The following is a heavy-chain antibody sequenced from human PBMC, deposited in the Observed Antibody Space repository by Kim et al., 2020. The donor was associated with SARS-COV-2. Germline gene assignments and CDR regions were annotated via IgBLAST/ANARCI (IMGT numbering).Heavy chain of an antibody. J-gene: IGHJ5*01. D-gene: IGHD6-13*01. CDR2: INHSGST. CDR3: ARGQIPPRIAAAGTGGWF. Sequence: SETLSLTCAVYGGSFSGYYWSWIRQPPGKGLEWIGEINHSGSTNYNPSLKSRVTISVDTSKNQFSLKLSSVTAADTAVYYCARGQIPPRIAAAGTGGWF. V-gene: IGHV4-34*01. CDR1: GGSFSGYY.